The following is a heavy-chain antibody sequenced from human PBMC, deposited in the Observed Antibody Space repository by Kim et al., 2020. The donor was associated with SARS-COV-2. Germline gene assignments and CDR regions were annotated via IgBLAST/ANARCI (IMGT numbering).Heavy chain of an antibody. CDR3: ARALRPRPPVGYGHYYYYGMDV. CDR1: GGTFSSYA. Sequence: SVKVSCKSSGGTFSSYAISWVRQAPGQGLEWMGGIIPIFGTANYAQKFQGRVTITADESTSTAYMELSSLRSEDTAVYYCARALRPRPPVGYGHYYYYGMDVWGQGTTVTVSS. J-gene: IGHJ6*02. D-gene: IGHD5-18*01. CDR2: IIPIFGTA. V-gene: IGHV1-69*13.